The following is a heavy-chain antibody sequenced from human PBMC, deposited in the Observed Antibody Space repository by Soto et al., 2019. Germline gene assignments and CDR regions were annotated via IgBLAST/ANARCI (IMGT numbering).Heavy chain of an antibody. D-gene: IGHD3-22*01. J-gene: IGHJ4*02. CDR1: GFTFSSYG. V-gene: IGHV3-30*18. CDR2: ISYDGSNK. Sequence: GGSLILSCAASGFTFSSYGMHWVRPAPGKGLEWVAVISYDGSNKYYADSVKGRFTISRDNSKNTLYLQMNSLRAEDTAVYYCAKSGDYYDSSGYYRFFDYWGQGNIVTVSS. CDR3: AKSGDYYDSSGYYRFFDY.